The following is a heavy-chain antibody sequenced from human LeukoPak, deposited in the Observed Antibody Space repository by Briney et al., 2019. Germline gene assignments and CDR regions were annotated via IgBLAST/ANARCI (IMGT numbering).Heavy chain of an antibody. CDR1: GFTFTGYY. Sequence: GASVKVSCKASGFTFTGYYMHWVRQAPGQGLEWMGWINPNSGGTGYAQKFQGRVTMTRDTSISTAYMELSRLRSDGTAVFYCARVEDDYDVRTGYYYWGQGTLVTVSS. D-gene: IGHD3-3*01. J-gene: IGHJ4*02. V-gene: IGHV1-2*02. CDR3: ARVEDDYDVRTGYYY. CDR2: INPNSGGT.